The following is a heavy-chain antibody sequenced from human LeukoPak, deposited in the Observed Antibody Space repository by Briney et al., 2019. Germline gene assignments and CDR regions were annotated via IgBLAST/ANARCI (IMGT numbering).Heavy chain of an antibody. V-gene: IGHV1-69*04. Sequence: SSVNVSFTASGSTFSSYAISWLRQAPGQGIGWMGRIITILVIANNAQKCQDRATLTTDKSTSTAYMEMSSVRSEDPAVYDCARDPPVVVAARGPYYFDYWGQGTLVTVSS. D-gene: IGHD2-15*01. J-gene: IGHJ4*02. CDR1: GSTFSSYA. CDR3: ARDPPVVVAARGPYYFDY. CDR2: IITILVIA.